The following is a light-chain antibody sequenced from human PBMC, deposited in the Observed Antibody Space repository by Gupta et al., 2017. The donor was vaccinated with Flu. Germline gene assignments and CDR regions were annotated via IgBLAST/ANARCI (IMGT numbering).Light chain of an antibody. V-gene: IGKV1-5*03. J-gene: IGKJ4*01. Sequence: DIQMTQSPSTLSASVGDFITITCRASQTINNWLAWYQQKPGKAPKLLIYEASSLETGVPSRFSGSGSGTEFTLTISSLQPDDFATYYCQQYNNYPFTFGGGTKVEIK. CDR1: QTINNW. CDR2: EAS. CDR3: QQYNNYPFT.